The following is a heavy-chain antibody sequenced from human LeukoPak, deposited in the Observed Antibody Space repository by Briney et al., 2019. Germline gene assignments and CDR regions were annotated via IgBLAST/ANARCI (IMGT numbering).Heavy chain of an antibody. Sequence: ASVKVSCKASGYTFTSYTMNWVRQAPGQGLEWMGWINTNTGNPTYAQGFTGRFVFSLETSVSTAYLQISSLNAEDTAVYYCARGYTKDMTSVTHFDYWSQGTLVTVSS. CDR2: INTNTGNP. CDR1: GYTFTSYT. J-gene: IGHJ4*02. CDR3: ARGYTKDMTSVTHFDY. V-gene: IGHV7-4-1*02. D-gene: IGHD4-17*01.